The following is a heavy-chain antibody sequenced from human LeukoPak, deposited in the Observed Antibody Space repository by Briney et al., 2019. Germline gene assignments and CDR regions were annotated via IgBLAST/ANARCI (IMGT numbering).Heavy chain of an antibody. CDR3: ARVPGGEGTADDY. Sequence: ASVKVSCKASGYRFSSYYMHWVRQAPGQGLEWMGIINPSAGSTIYAQKFQGRFTMTRDTSTSTVYMELSSLRSEDTAVYYCARVPGGEGTADDYWGQGTLVSVSS. D-gene: IGHD3-10*01. V-gene: IGHV1-46*01. CDR2: INPSAGST. CDR1: GYRFSSYY. J-gene: IGHJ4*02.